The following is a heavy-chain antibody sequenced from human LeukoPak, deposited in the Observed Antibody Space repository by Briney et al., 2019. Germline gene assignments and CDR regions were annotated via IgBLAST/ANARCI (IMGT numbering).Heavy chain of an antibody. CDR3: AREEPDYYGSGTDAFDI. Sequence: SETLSLTCTVSGGSISSSSYYWGWIRQPPGKGLEWIGSIYYSGSTYYNPSLKSRVTISVDTSKNQFSLKLNSVTAADTAVYYCAREEPDYYGSGTDAFDIWGQGTMVTVSS. CDR2: IYYSGST. V-gene: IGHV4-39*07. J-gene: IGHJ3*02. D-gene: IGHD3-10*01. CDR1: GGSISSSSYY.